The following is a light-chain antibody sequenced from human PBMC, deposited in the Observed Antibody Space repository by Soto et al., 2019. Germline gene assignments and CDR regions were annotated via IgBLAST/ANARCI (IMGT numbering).Light chain of an antibody. CDR2: EVT. V-gene: IGLV2-14*01. CDR1: SSDVGGYNY. CDR3: ISYTSGTSPYV. J-gene: IGLJ1*01. Sequence: QSALTQPASVSGSPGQSITISCTGTSSDVGGYNYVSWYQHHPGKAPKLIIYEVTNRPSGVSNRFSGSKSGNTASLTISGLQAEDEADYYCISYTSGTSPYVFGTGTKDTVL.